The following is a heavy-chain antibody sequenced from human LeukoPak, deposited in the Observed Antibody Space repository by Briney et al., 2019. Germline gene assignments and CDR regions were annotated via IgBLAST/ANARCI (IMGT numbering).Heavy chain of an antibody. Sequence: PGGSLRLSCAASGFTFSSYSMNWVRQAPGKRLEWVSYISSSSSTIYYADSVKGRFTISRDNAKNSLYLQMNSLRAEDTAVYYCARDGDTSGYSDWGQGTLVTVSS. CDR3: ARDGDTSGYSD. CDR2: ISSSSSTI. J-gene: IGHJ4*02. V-gene: IGHV3-48*01. D-gene: IGHD3-22*01. CDR1: GFTFSSYS.